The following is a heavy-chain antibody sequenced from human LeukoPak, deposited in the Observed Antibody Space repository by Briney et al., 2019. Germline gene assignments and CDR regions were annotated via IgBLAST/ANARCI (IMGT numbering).Heavy chain of an antibody. CDR1: GFTFSSYW. D-gene: IGHD3-16*01. V-gene: IGHV3-7*04. Sequence: PGGSLRLSCAASGFTFSSYWMTWVRQAPGKGLEWVANIKQDGSEKDYVDSVKGRFTISRDNAKNSLSLQMNSLRVEDTAVYYCARGPPYTITRYNWFDPWGQGTLVTVSS. CDR2: IKQDGSEK. CDR3: ARGPPYTITRYNWFDP. J-gene: IGHJ5*02.